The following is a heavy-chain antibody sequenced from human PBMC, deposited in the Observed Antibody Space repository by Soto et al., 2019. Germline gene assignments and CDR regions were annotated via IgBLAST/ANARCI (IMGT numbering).Heavy chain of an antibody. CDR3: ARLVVAGTGWYFDP. D-gene: IGHD6-19*01. J-gene: IGHJ2*01. CDR1: GGSITNHY. V-gene: IGHV4-59*08. CDR2: IYYSGST. Sequence: SETLSLPCTVSGGSITNHYWSWIRQPPGKGLEWIGYIYYSGSTYYNPALKSRVTISVDTSKNQFSLKLSSVTAADTAVYYCARLVVAGTGWYFDPWGRGTLVTVSS.